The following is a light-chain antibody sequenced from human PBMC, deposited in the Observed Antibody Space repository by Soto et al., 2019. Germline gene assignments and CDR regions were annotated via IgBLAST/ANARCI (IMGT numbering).Light chain of an antibody. CDR2: KAS. Sequence: DTQMTQSPSTLSASVGDRVTITCRASQSISSWLAWYQQKPGKAPKLLIYKASSLESGVPSRFSGSGSGTEFTLSISSLQPDDFATYYCQQYSSYWTFGQGTKVEFK. CDR1: QSISSW. V-gene: IGKV1-5*03. J-gene: IGKJ1*01. CDR3: QQYSSYWT.